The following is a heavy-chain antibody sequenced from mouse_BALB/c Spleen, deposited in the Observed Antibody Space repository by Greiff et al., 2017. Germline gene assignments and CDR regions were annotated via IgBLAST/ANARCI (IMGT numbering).Heavy chain of an antibody. CDR1: GYAFTNYL. D-gene: IGHD4-1*01. V-gene: IGHV1-54*01. CDR3: ARLGFAY. CDR2: INPGSGGT. Sequence: QVQLKQSGAELVTPGTSVKVSCKASGYAFTNYLIEWVKQRPGQGLEWIGVINPGSGGTNYNEKFKGKATLTADKSSSTAYMQLSSLTSDDSAVYFCARLGFAYWGQGTLVTVSA. J-gene: IGHJ3*01.